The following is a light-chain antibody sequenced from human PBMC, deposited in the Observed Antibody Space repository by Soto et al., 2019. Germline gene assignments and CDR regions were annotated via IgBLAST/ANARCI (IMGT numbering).Light chain of an antibody. CDR3: QQFNSYPSLT. J-gene: IGKJ4*01. CDR2: DAS. Sequence: AIPLTQSPSSLSASVGDRVTITCRASQGISSALAWYQQKPGKAPKLLIYDASSLESGVPSRFSGSGSGTDFTLTISSLQPEDFATSYCQQFNSYPSLTFGGGTKVEIK. V-gene: IGKV1-13*02. CDR1: QGISSA.